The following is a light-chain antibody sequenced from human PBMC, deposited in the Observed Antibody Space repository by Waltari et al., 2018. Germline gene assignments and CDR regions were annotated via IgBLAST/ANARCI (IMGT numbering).Light chain of an antibody. CDR1: NIGTQS. J-gene: IGLJ1*01. V-gene: IGLV3-21*01. Sequence: SYVLTQPPSVSVAPGDTARITCGGTNIGTQSVHWYQQKPDQAPVLVIYYDVDRPSGIPERFSGSNFGNTATLTISSVEAGDEADYYCQVWDASRDHHPFGTGTKVTVL. CDR2: YDV. CDR3: QVWDASRDHHP.